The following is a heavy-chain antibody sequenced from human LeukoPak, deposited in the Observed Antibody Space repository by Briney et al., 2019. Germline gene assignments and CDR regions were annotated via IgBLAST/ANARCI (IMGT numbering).Heavy chain of an antibody. D-gene: IGHD1-26*01. Sequence: SETLSLTCTVSGGSTSSGNYYWGWIRQPPGKGLEWIGGISSSGNTYYNPSLKSRITISIDTSKNHFSLKLSSVTAADTAVYYCARVPRGIVGATTVAFDIWGQGTMVTVSS. J-gene: IGHJ3*02. CDR2: ISSSGNT. CDR1: GGSTSSGNYY. CDR3: ARVPRGIVGATTVAFDI. V-gene: IGHV4-39*07.